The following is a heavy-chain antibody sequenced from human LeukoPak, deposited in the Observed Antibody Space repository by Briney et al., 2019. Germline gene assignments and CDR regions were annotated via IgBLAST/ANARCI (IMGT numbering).Heavy chain of an antibody. D-gene: IGHD3-9*01. Sequence: GRSLRLSCAASGFTFSSYGMHWVRQAPGKGLEWVAVISYDGSNKYYADSVKGRFTISRDNSKNTLYLQMNSLRAEDTAVYYCAKDQYYDILTGPFDYWGQGTLVTVSS. CDR2: ISYDGSNK. CDR3: AKDQYYDILTGPFDY. J-gene: IGHJ4*02. V-gene: IGHV3-30*18. CDR1: GFTFSSYG.